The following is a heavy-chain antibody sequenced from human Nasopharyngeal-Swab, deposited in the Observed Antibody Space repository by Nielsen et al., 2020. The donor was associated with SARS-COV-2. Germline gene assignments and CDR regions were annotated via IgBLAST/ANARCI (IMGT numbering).Heavy chain of an antibody. D-gene: IGHD3-22*01. CDR3: AKEGYYGGYFDL. Sequence: GGSLRLSCAASGFTFGSYAMHWVRQAPGRGLEWVSGISWNSGSLGYADSVKGRFTIYRDNAKNSLYLQMNSLRAEDTALYYCAKEGYYGGYFDLWGRGTLVTVSS. CDR2: ISWNSGSL. CDR1: GFTFGSYA. J-gene: IGHJ2*01. V-gene: IGHV3-9*01.